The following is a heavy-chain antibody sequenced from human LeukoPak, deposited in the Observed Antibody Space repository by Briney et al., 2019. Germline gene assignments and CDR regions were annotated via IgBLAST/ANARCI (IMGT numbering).Heavy chain of an antibody. CDR2: IGAGGSNK. V-gene: IGHV3-21*04. CDR3: ARNNGMDV. CDR1: GFTFTTYG. Sequence: GSLRLSCAASGFTFTTYGMTWVRQAPGKGLEWVSAIGAGGSNKYYADSVKGRFTISKDNAKNSLYLQMNSLRAEDTALYHCARNNGMDVWGQGTTVIVSS. J-gene: IGHJ6*02.